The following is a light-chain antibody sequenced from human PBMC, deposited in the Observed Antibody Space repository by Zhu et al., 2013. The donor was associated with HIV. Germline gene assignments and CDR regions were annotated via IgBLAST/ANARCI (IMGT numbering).Light chain of an antibody. CDR1: QVINTY. V-gene: IGKV1-9*01. Sequence: DIQLTQSPSFLSASIGDRVTITCRASQVINTYLAWYQHEPGKAPRLLIYAASTLQTGVPSRFSGSGSGTEFTLTISSLQPEDFATYYCQQFNSYPFTFGPGTKVDIK. CDR2: AAS. CDR3: QQFNSYPFT. J-gene: IGKJ3*01.